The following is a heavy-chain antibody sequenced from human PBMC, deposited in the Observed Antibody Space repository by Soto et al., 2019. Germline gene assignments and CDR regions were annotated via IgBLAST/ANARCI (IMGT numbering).Heavy chain of an antibody. V-gene: IGHV4-34*01. CDR3: ARGLGIAAAGGFDY. Sequence: SETLSLTCAVYGGSFSGYYWSWIRQSPGKGLEWIGEINHSGSTNYNPSLKSRVTISVDTSKNQFSLKLSSVTAADTAVYYCARGLGIAAAGGFDYWGQGTLVTVFS. CDR2: INHSGST. D-gene: IGHD6-13*01. CDR1: GGSFSGYY. J-gene: IGHJ4*02.